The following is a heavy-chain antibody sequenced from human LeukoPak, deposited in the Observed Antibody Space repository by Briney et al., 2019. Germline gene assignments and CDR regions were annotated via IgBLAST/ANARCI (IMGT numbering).Heavy chain of an antibody. D-gene: IGHD1-7*01. J-gene: IGHJ5*02. CDR3: AKNYRSSWFDP. V-gene: IGHV3-30*18. Sequence: GGSLRLSCAASGFTFSSYAMSWVRQAPGKGLEWVAVISYDGSNKYYADSVKGRFTISRDNSKNTLYLQMNSLRAEDTAVYYCAKNYRSSWFDPWGQGTLVTVSS. CDR2: ISYDGSNK. CDR1: GFTFSSYA.